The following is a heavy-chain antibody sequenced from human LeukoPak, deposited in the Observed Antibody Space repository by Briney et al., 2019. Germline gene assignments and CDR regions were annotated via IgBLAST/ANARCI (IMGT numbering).Heavy chain of an antibody. V-gene: IGHV4-4*02. Sequence: SETLSLTCAVSGCSISSSNWWSWVRQPPGKGLEWIGEIYHSGSTNYNPSLKSRVTISVDKSKNQFSLKLSSVTAADTAVYYCARAEAGYSRLSWFDPWGQGTLVTVSS. CDR2: IYHSGST. CDR3: ARAEAGYSRLSWFDP. D-gene: IGHD6-13*01. CDR1: GCSISSSNW. J-gene: IGHJ5*02.